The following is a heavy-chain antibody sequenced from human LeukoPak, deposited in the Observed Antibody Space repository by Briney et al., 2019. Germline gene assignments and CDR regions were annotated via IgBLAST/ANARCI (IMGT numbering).Heavy chain of an antibody. CDR2: IYPGDSNT. CDR1: GYIFTNYW. Sequence: GESLKISCKGSGYIFTNYWIGWVRQMPGKGLEWMGIIYPGDSNTRYSPSFQGRVTISVDKSISTAYLQWSSLKASDTAMYYCARQRYDDFWSAPSDVFDIWGQGTMVTVSS. D-gene: IGHD3-3*01. CDR3: ARQRYDDFWSAPSDVFDI. V-gene: IGHV5-51*01. J-gene: IGHJ3*02.